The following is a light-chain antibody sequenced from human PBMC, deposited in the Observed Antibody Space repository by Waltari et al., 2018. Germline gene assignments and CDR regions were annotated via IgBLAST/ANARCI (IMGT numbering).Light chain of an antibody. Sequence: SYELTQPSSVSVSPGQPARITCSGNVLAGKPSRWFQQKPGQTPVLIIYKDTERPSGSPGRFAGSSSGSTVTLTISGAQVEDEGDYYCYSATDNNLRVFGGGTKLTVL. J-gene: IGLJ3*02. CDR2: KDT. V-gene: IGLV3-27*01. CDR3: YSATDNNLRV. CDR1: VLAGKP.